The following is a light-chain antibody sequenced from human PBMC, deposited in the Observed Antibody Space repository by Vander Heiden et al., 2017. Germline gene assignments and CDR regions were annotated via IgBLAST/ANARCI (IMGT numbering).Light chain of an antibody. CDR1: QSISSW. Sequence: DIQITQSPSTLSASVGDRVTITCRASQSISSWLAWYQQKPGKAPKLLIYKASSLESGVPSRFSGSGSGTEFTLTISSLQPDDFATYYCQQYNSYSWTFGPGTKVEIK. CDR2: KAS. V-gene: IGKV1-5*03. CDR3: QQYNSYSWT. J-gene: IGKJ1*01.